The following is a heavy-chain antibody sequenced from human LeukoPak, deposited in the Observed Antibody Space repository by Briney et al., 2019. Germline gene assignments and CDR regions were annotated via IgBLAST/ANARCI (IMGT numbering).Heavy chain of an antibody. V-gene: IGHV3-74*01. CDR1: GFTFSSYW. CDR2: INSDGSST. D-gene: IGHD3-10*01. J-gene: IGHJ6*04. Sequence: PGGSLSLSCAASGFTFSSYWMHWVRQAPGEGLVWVSRINSDGSSTSYADSVKGRFTISRDNARNTLYLQMNSLRADDTAVYYCARDYGSGSYGMDVWGKGTTVTVSS. CDR3: ARDYGSGSYGMDV.